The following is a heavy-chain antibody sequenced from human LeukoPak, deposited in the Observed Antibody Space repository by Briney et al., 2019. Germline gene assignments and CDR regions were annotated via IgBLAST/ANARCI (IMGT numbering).Heavy chain of an antibody. CDR2: INHSGST. CDR1: GGSFSGYY. CDR3: ARRDYGDYGGDY. V-gene: IGHV4-34*01. Sequence: SETLSLTCAVYGGSFSGYYWSWIRQPPGKGLEWIGEINHSGSTNYNPSLKSRVTISVDTSKNQFSLKLSSVTAADTAVYYCARRDYGDYGGDYWGQGTQVTVSS. J-gene: IGHJ4*02. D-gene: IGHD4-17*01.